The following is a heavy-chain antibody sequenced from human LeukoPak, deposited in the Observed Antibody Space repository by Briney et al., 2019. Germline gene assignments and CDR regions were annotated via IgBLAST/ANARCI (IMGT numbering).Heavy chain of an antibody. J-gene: IGHJ2*01. Sequence: ASVKVSCKASGYTFTGYYMHWVRQAPGQRLEWMGWINPNSGGTNYAQKFQGRVTMTRDTSISTAYMELRSLRSDDTAVYYCARMYYYDSSGYYHRYWYFDLWGRGTLVTVSS. V-gene: IGHV1-2*02. CDR1: GYTFTGYY. CDR2: INPNSGGT. D-gene: IGHD3-22*01. CDR3: ARMYYYDSSGYYHRYWYFDL.